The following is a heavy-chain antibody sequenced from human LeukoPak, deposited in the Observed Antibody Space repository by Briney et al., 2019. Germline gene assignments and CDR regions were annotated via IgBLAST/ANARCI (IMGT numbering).Heavy chain of an antibody. Sequence: PGGPLRLSCASSGFTFSDYYMSWLRQAPGKGLEWVSYISSSGSTIYYADSVKGRFTISSDNAKNSLYLQMNSLRAEDTAVYYCAREHYGSGSYYIDYWGQGTLVTVSS. CDR2: ISSSGSTI. J-gene: IGHJ4*02. CDR1: GFTFSDYY. CDR3: AREHYGSGSYYIDY. D-gene: IGHD3-10*01. V-gene: IGHV3-11*01.